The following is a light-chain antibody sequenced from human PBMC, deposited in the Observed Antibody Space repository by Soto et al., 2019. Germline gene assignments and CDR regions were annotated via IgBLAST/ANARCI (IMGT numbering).Light chain of an antibody. Sequence: QSAETQPPSVSGTPGQRVTIFCSGRRSNIGSNLVYWYQQLPGTAPKLLIFSNDQRPSGVPDRFSGSRSGTSASLAISGLRSEDEGDYYCAAWDDSLSGVVFGGGTKVTVL. CDR3: AAWDDSLSGVV. V-gene: IGLV1-47*02. CDR2: SND. CDR1: RSNIGSNL. J-gene: IGLJ2*01.